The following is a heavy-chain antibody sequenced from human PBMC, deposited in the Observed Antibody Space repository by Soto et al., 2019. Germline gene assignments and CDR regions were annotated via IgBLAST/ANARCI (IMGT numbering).Heavy chain of an antibody. CDR3: AGGRSSIAPSWFDS. J-gene: IGHJ5*01. D-gene: IGHD1-26*01. CDR2: TNIENTTA. CDR1: QQSLTKFG. V-gene: IGHV1-18*04. Sequence: QIQLVQSGPEVKQPGASVRVTCKASQQSLTKFGFSWVRQAPGQGLDWMGWTNIENTTAIYAQTFKDRFIMTSDTATNTPSMELSSLTSDDTAIYYCAGGRSSIAPSWFDSWGQGTLVTVSS.